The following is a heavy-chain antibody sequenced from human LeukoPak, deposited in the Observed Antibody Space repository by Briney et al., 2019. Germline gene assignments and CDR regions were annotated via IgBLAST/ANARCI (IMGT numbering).Heavy chain of an antibody. D-gene: IGHD3-16*02. CDR2: IRYDGSNK. V-gene: IGHV3-30*02. CDR1: GFTFSSYG. J-gene: IGHJ4*02. CDR3: AKDPPSIDVWGSYRSVVY. Sequence: GSLRLPCAASGFTFSSYGMHWVRQAPGKGLEWVAFIRYDGSNKYYADSVKGRFTISRDNSKNTLYLQMNSLRAEDTAVYYCAKDPPSIDVWGSYRSVVYWGQGTLVTVSS.